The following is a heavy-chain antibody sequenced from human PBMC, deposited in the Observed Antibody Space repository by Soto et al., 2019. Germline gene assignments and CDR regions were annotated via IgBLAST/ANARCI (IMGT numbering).Heavy chain of an antibody. Sequence: EVQLVESGGGLVKPGESLRLSCAASGFTFSNAWMNWVRQAPGKGLEWVGRIKSKTDGGTTDYAAPVKGRFTMSRDDSNTTLYLQMNSLKTEATAVYYCTTSQIPRDGYAPPHFDYWGQGTLVTVSS. J-gene: IGHJ4*02. CDR2: IKSKTDGGTT. D-gene: IGHD5-12*01. V-gene: IGHV3-15*07. CDR3: TTSQIPRDGYAPPHFDY. CDR1: GFTFSNAW.